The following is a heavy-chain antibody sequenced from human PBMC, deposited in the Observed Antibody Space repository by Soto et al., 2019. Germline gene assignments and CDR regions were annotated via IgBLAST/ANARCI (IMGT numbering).Heavy chain of an antibody. V-gene: IGHV1-3*01. CDR3: ARGAAAGDYYYYYGMDV. Sequence: ASVKVSCKASGYTFTSYAMHWVRQAPGQRLEWMGWINAGNGNTKYSQKFQGRVTITRDTSASTAYMELSSLRSEDTAVYYCARGAAAGDYYYYYGMDVWGQGTTVTV. D-gene: IGHD6-13*01. J-gene: IGHJ6*02. CDR1: GYTFTSYA. CDR2: INAGNGNT.